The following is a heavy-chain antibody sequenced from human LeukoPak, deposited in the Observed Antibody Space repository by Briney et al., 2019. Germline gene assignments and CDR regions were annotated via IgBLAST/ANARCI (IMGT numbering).Heavy chain of an antibody. D-gene: IGHD5-18*01. CDR2: ISYDGSNK. Sequence: GRSLRLSCAASGFTFSSYAMHWVRQAPGKGLEWVAVISYDGSNKYYADSVKGRFTISRDNSKNTLYLQMNSLRAEDTAVYYCARVERIQLWPVNYFDYWGQGTLVTVSS. V-gene: IGHV3-30-3*01. J-gene: IGHJ4*02. CDR3: ARVERIQLWPVNYFDY. CDR1: GFTFSSYA.